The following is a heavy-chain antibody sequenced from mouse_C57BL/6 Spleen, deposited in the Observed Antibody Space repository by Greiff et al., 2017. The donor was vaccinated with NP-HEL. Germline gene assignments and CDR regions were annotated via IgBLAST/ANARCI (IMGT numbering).Heavy chain of an antibody. Sequence: EVQVVESGGGLVKPGGSLKLSCAASGFTFSSYAMSWVRQTPEKRLEWVATISDGGSYTYYPDNVKGRFTISRDNAKNNLYLQMSHLKSEDTAMYYCARDRDYYDYDKAWFAYWGQGTLVTVSA. CDR2: ISDGGSYT. J-gene: IGHJ3*01. V-gene: IGHV5-4*01. CDR3: ARDRDYYDYDKAWFAY. D-gene: IGHD2-4*01. CDR1: GFTFSSYA.